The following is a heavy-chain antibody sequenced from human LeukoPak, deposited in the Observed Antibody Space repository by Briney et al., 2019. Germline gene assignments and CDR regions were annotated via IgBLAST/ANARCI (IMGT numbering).Heavy chain of an antibody. V-gene: IGHV3-33*06. CDR1: GFNFSTYG. Sequence: GGSLRLSCAASGFNFSTYGMHWVRQAPGKGLEWVAVIWYDGSNKYYAASVRGRSTISRDNSKNTLHLQMDSLRAEDTAVYYCANAGGSYIGSWGQGTLVTVSS. CDR2: IWYDGSNK. D-gene: IGHD1-26*01. J-gene: IGHJ5*02. CDR3: ANAGGSYIGS.